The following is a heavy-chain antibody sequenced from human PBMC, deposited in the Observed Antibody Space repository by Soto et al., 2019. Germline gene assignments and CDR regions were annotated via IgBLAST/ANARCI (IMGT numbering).Heavy chain of an antibody. Sequence: ASVKVSCNASGYTFTGYYMHWVRPAPGQGLGWMGWINPNSGGTNYAQKFQGWVTMTRDTSISTAYMELSRLRSDDTAVYYCARVPSYYYGMDVWGQGTTVTVSS. CDR3: ARVPSYYYGMDV. J-gene: IGHJ6*02. CDR1: GYTFTGYY. V-gene: IGHV1-2*04. CDR2: INPNSGGT.